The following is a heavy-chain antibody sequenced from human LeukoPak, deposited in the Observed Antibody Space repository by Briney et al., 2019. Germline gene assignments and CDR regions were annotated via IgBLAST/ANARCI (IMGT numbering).Heavy chain of an antibody. CDR2: ISGDGGST. D-gene: IGHD3-16*01. Sequence: QPGGSLRLSCAASGFTFDDYAMHWVRQAPGKGLEWVSLISGDGGSTYYADSVKGRFTISRDNAKNSLYLQMNSLRAEDTAVYYCARGSSSLGYWGQGTLVTVSS. J-gene: IGHJ4*02. CDR1: GFTFDDYA. V-gene: IGHV3-43*02. CDR3: ARGSSSLGY.